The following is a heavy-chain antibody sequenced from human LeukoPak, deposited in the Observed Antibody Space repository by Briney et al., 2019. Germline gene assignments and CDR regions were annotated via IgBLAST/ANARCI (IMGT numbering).Heavy chain of an antibody. J-gene: IGHJ4*02. CDR1: GGSISSYY. CDR3: ARGGSNLDY. V-gene: IGHV4-59*01. D-gene: IGHD4-11*01. Sequence: PSETLSLTCTVSGGSISSYYWSWIRQPPGKGLEWIGYIYYSGSTNYNPSLKSRVTISVDTSKNQFSLKLSSVTAADTAVYYCARGGSNLDYWGQGTLVTVSS. CDR2: IYYSGST.